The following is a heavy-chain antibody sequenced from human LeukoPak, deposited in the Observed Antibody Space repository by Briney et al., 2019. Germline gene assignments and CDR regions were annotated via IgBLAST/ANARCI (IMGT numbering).Heavy chain of an antibody. D-gene: IGHD3-10*01. V-gene: IGHV4-39*01. CDR3: ARHPRTQSWFGETLHYYYYMDV. CDR1: GGTISSSSYY. CDR2: IYYGGNT. Sequence: SETLSHTCSVSGGTISSSSYYWGLIRQPPGKGLEWIGSIYYGGNTHYNPSLKSRVTISVDTSKNQFSLRLSSVTAADTAVYYCARHPRTQSWFGETLHYYYYMDVWGRGTTVTVSS. J-gene: IGHJ6*03.